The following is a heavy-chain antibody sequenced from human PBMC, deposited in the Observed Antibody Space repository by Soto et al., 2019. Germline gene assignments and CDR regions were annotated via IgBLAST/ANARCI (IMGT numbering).Heavy chain of an antibody. CDR1: GGSFSGYY. Sequence: QVRLRQWGEGLLKLWGTLSLTWAVYGGSFSGYYWNWIGQSQGKGLGWIGEINYSGYINYNPSLKSRVTISVDTSKNQFSLRLTSGTAADTAVYYCARALGSAAGHHNWFDSWGEGALVSVSS. D-gene: IGHD6-13*01. J-gene: IGHJ5*01. CDR2: INYSGYI. V-gene: IGHV4-34*01. CDR3: ARALGSAAGHHNWFDS.